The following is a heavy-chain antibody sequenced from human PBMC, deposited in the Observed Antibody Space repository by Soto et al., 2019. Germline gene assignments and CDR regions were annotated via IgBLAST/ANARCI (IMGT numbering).Heavy chain of an antibody. V-gene: IGHV3-33*01. D-gene: IGHD3-22*01. CDR2: IWYDGSNK. Sequence: GGSLRLSCAASGFTFSSYGMHWVRQAPGKGLEWVAVIWYDGSNKYYADSVKGRFTISRDNSKNTLYLQMNSLRAEDTAVYYCAREFVGNYYDSSGYYYFDYWGQGTLVTVSS. J-gene: IGHJ4*02. CDR1: GFTFSSYG. CDR3: AREFVGNYYDSSGYYYFDY.